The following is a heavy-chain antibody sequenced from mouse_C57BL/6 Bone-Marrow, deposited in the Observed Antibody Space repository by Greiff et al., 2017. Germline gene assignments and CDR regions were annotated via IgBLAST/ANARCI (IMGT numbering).Heavy chain of an antibody. V-gene: IGHV8-8*01. J-gene: IGHJ3*01. CDR2: IWWDDDK. D-gene: IGHD3-2*02. CDR1: GFSLSTFGMG. Sequence: QVQLKESGPGILQPSQTLSLTCSFSGFSLSTFGMGVGWIRQPSGKGLEWLAHIWWDDDKYYNPALKSRLTISKDTSKNQVFLKIANVDTADTATYSCARLEGSSGAWGFAYWGQGTLVTVSA. CDR3: ARLEGSSGAWGFAY.